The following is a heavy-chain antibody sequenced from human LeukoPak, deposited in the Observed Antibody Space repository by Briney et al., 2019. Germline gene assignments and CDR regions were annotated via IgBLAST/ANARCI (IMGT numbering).Heavy chain of an antibody. J-gene: IGHJ4*02. CDR1: GVNFSSYA. CDR2: ISGSGGST. CDR3: AKPGTRPIAVAGYFDY. V-gene: IGHV3-23*01. Sequence: GGSLRLSCVASGVNFSSYARSWVRQAPAKRLEWVSAISGSGGSTYYADSVKGRCTISSDSYKNTLHLHKNNQIAEDTPVYYYAKPGTRPIAVAGYFDYWGQGTLVTVSS. D-gene: IGHD6-19*01.